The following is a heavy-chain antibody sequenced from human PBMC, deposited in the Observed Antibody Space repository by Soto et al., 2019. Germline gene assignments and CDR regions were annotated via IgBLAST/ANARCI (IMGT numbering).Heavy chain of an antibody. J-gene: IGHJ3*02. V-gene: IGHV3-11*06. CDR3: ARWQVVTAHDAFDI. CDR2: ISSSSSYT. Sequence: RLSCAASGFTFSDYYMSWIRQAPGKGLEWVSYISSSSSYTNYADSVKGRFTISRDNAKNSLYLQMNSLRAEDTAVYYCARWQVVTAHDAFDIWGQGTMVTVSS. CDR1: GFTFSDYY. D-gene: IGHD2-21*02.